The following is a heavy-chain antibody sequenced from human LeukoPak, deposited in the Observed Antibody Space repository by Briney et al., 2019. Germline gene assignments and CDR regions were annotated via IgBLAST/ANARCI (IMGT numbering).Heavy chain of an antibody. Sequence: KTGGSLRVSCAASGFTFSNAWMAWVRQAPGKGLEWVGRIKSKTNGGTTDYPAPVKGRFTISRDDSKNTLYLQMNSLKIEDTAVYYCTTEYSSSYNWFNPWGQGTLVTVSS. CDR2: IKSKTNGGTT. V-gene: IGHV3-15*01. CDR1: GFTFSNAW. CDR3: TTEYSSSYNWFNP. J-gene: IGHJ5*02. D-gene: IGHD6-6*01.